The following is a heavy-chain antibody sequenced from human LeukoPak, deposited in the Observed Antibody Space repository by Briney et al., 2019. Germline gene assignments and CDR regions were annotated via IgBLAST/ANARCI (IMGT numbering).Heavy chain of an antibody. CDR1: GGTFSSYG. D-gene: IGHD2-15*01. CDR2: VSAYNGNT. CDR3: ARVYCSGGSCYPDFDY. J-gene: IGHJ4*02. V-gene: IGHV1-18*01. Sequence: ASVKVSCKASGGTFSSYGISWVRQAPGQGLEWMGWVSAYNGNTNYAQKLQGRVTMTTDTSTSTAYMELRSLRSDDTAVYYCARVYCSGGSCYPDFDYWGQGTLVTVSS.